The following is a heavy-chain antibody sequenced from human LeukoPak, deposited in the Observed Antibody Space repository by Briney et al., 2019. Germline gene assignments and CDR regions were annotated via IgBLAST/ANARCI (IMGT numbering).Heavy chain of an antibody. CDR1: GFIFDDYA. CDR2: IGWHGGTI. D-gene: IGHD4-17*01. J-gene: IGHJ3*01. Sequence: PGRSLRLSCAASGFIFDDYALHWVRLRPGKGLEWVSGIGWHGGTIGYADSVKGRFAISRDNAKNSLYLQMNSLTAEDTALYYCARDKSPSNPYGDAFHVWGQGTVVTVSS. CDR3: ARDKSPSNPYGDAFHV. V-gene: IGHV3-9*01.